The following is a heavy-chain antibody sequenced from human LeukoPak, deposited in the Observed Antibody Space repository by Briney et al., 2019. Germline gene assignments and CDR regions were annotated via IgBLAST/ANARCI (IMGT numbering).Heavy chain of an antibody. Sequence: SVKVSCQASGGTFISYAISWVGHAPGQGLEWMGGIIPIFGTANYAQKFQGRVTITADESTSTAYMELSSLRSEDTAVYYCARDVAREFDYWGQGTLVTVSS. V-gene: IGHV1-69*13. CDR1: GGTFISYA. CDR3: ARDVAREFDY. CDR2: IIPIFGTA. J-gene: IGHJ4*02.